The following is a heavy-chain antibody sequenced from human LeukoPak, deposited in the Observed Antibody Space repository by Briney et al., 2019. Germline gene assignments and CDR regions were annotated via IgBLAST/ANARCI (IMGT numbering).Heavy chain of an antibody. D-gene: IGHD3-22*01. V-gene: IGHV4-39*01. CDR3: ARHRYYYDSSGYYSPYYFDY. J-gene: IGHJ4*02. CDR1: GGSISSSSYY. Sequence: SETLSLTCTVSGGSISSSSYYWGWIRQPPGKGLEWIGSIYYSGSTYYNPSLKSRVTISVDTSKNQFSLKLSPVTAADTAVYYCARHRYYYDSSGYYSPYYFDYWGQGTLVTVSS. CDR2: IYYSGST.